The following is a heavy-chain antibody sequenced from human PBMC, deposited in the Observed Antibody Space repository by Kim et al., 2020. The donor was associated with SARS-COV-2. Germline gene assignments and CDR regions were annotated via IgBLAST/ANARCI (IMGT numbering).Heavy chain of an antibody. V-gene: IGHV4-34*01. CDR3: ARVMDGSSWYSRYYYYMDV. Sequence: SRVTISVDTSKNQFSLKLSSVTAADTAVYYCARVMDGSSWYSRYYYYMDVWGKGTTVTVSS. J-gene: IGHJ6*03. D-gene: IGHD6-13*01.